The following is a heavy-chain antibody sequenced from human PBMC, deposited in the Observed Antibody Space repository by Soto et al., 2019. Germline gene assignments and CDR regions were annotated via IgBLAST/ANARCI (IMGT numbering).Heavy chain of an antibody. J-gene: IGHJ6*03. Sequence: GASVKVSCKASGFPFTSYGISWVRQAPGQGLEWMGWISGYNGNTNYAKKLQGRVTMTTDTSTSTAYMELRSLRSDDTAVYYCARGTTVTTTPTYYHMDVWGKGTTVTVYS. CDR2: ISGYNGNT. V-gene: IGHV1-18*01. CDR1: GFPFTSYG. CDR3: ARGTTVTTTPTYYHMDV. D-gene: IGHD4-4*01.